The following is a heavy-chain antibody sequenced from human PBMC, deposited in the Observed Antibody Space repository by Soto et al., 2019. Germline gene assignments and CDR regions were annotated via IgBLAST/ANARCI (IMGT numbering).Heavy chain of an antibody. J-gene: IGHJ6*02. CDR2: VSASGGGT. Sequence: GGSLRLSCAASGFTFSSYAMNWVRQAPGKGLEWVAGVSASGGGTSYADSVKGRFTISRDNSKDTLYLQMNSLRAEDTAVYYCAKSYSRAHYYAMEVWGQGTTVTVSS. D-gene: IGHD3-22*01. CDR3: AKSYSRAHYYAMEV. CDR1: GFTFSSYA. V-gene: IGHV3-23*01.